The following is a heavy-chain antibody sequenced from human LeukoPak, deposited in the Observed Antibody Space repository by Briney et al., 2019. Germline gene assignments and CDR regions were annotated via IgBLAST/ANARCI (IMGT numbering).Heavy chain of an antibody. D-gene: IGHD3-10*01. Sequence: SETLSLTCTVSGGSISSYYWSWIRQPPGKGLEWIGYIYYSGSTNYNPSLKSRVTISVDTSKNQFSLKLSSVTAADTAVYYCARHGGIMVRGSFDYWGQGTLVTVSS. CDR3: ARHGGIMVRGSFDY. V-gene: IGHV4-59*08. J-gene: IGHJ4*02. CDR1: GGSISSYY. CDR2: IYYSGST.